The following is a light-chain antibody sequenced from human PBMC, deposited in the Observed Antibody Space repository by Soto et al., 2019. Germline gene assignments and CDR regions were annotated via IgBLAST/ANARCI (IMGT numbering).Light chain of an antibody. CDR3: TSYAGGNNV. CDR1: SSDVGGHNY. V-gene: IGLV2-8*01. Sequence: QSALTQPPSASGSPGQSVTISCTGTSSDVGGHNYVSWYQQYPGKVPKLIIYEVNKRPSGVPDRFSGSKSGNTASLTVSGLQAEDEADYYCTSYAGGNNVFGTGTKLTVL. CDR2: EVN. J-gene: IGLJ1*01.